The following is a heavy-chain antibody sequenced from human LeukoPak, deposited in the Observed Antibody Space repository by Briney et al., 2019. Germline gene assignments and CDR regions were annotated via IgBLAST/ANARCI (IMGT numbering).Heavy chain of an antibody. V-gene: IGHV4-4*07. D-gene: IGHD3-3*01. CDR2: IYTSGST. Sequence: SETLSLTCTVSGGSISSYHWSWIRQPAGKGLEWIGRIYTSGSTNYNPSLKSRVTMSVDTSKNQFSLKLSSVTAADTAVYYCARGGYDFWSGYALDAFDIWGQGTMVTVSS. CDR1: GGSISSYH. CDR3: ARGGYDFWSGYALDAFDI. J-gene: IGHJ3*02.